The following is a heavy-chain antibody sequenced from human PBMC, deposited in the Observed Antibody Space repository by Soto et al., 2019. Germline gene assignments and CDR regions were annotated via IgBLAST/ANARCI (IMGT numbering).Heavy chain of an antibody. CDR1: GYTFTTYG. CDR3: ARALSVAQYYYYMDV. J-gene: IGHJ6*03. V-gene: IGHV1-18*01. D-gene: IGHD6-19*01. Sequence: VQLVQSGPEVKQPGASVKVPCKTSGYTFTTYGISWVRQAPGQGLEWMGWISPYNGNTHYAQKFQGRVTMTTDTSTTTAYMELRTLRSDDRAVYFCARALSVAQYYYYMDVWGKGTTVTVSS. CDR2: ISPYNGNT.